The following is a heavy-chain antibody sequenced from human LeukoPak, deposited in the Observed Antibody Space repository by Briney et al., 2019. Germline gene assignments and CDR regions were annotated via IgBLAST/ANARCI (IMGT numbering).Heavy chain of an antibody. D-gene: IGHD3-22*01. CDR1: GYSFSRYG. Sequence: ASVKVSCKASGYSFSRYGISWVRHAPGQGLEWMGCISTYNGNTNYEQKFQGRVTMTTDTSANTAYMELRSLRSDDTAVYYCARDLDYYDSSGSGWFDPWGQGTLVTVSS. CDR2: ISTYNGNT. J-gene: IGHJ5*02. V-gene: IGHV1-18*01. CDR3: ARDLDYYDSSGSGWFDP.